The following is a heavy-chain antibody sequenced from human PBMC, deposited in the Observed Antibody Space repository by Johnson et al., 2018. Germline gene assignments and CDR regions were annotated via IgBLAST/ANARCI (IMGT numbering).Heavy chain of an antibody. CDR2: IKQDGSGK. V-gene: IGHV3-7*01. D-gene: IGHD1-26*01. CDR1: GFTFSSYW. CDR3: AREGWGLLPYWYFDL. Sequence: VQLVQSGGGLVQPGGSLRLSCAASGFTFSSYWMTWVRQAPGKGLEWVANIKQDGSGKYYVDSVKGRFTITRDNAKNSLYLQMTSLRAEDTDVYYCAREGWGLLPYWYFDLWGRGTRVTVSS. J-gene: IGHJ2*01.